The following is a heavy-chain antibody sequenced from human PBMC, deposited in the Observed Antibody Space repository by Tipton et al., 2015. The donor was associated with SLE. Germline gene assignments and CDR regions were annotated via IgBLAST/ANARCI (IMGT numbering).Heavy chain of an antibody. Sequence: SLRLSCAASGFTFSDYYMSWVRQAPGKGLEWVGFIRSKAYGGTTEYAASVKGRFTISRDDSKSIAYLQMNSLKTEDTAVYYCRGYYYDSSGYTAFDIWGQGTMVTVSS. CDR3: RGYYYDSSGYTAFDI. CDR1: GFTFSDYY. CDR2: IRSKAYGGTT. J-gene: IGHJ3*02. D-gene: IGHD3-22*01. V-gene: IGHV3-49*04.